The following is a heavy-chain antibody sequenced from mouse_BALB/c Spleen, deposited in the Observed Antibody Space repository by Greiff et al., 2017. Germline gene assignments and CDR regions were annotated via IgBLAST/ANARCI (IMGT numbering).Heavy chain of an antibody. CDR1: GDSITSGY. Sequence: EVKLMESGPSLVKPSQTLSLTCSVTGDSITSGYWNWIRKFPGNKLEYMGYISYSGSTYYNPSLKSRISITRDTSKNQYYLQLNSVTTEDTATYYCARRENDYDGFDYWGQGTTLTVSS. J-gene: IGHJ2*01. D-gene: IGHD2-4*01. V-gene: IGHV3-8*02. CDR3: ARRENDYDGFDY. CDR2: ISYSGST.